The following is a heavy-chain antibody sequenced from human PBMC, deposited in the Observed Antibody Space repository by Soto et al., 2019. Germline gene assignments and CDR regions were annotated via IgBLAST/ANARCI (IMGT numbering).Heavy chain of an antibody. CDR2: IYPDDSDT. D-gene: IGHD5-18*01. J-gene: IGHJ6*02. Sequence: PGESLKISCQASGYTFTKYWVGWVRQMPGKGLEWMGIIYPDDSDTRYSPSFQGHVTISADKSISTAYLQWSSLKASDTAMYYCARTESGYSYGFADVWGQGTTVTVSS. CDR1: GYTFTKYW. CDR3: ARTESGYSYGFADV. V-gene: IGHV5-51*01.